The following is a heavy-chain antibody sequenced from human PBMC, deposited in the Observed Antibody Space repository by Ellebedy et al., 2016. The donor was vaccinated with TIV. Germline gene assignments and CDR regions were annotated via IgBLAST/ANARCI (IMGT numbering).Heavy chain of an antibody. J-gene: IGHJ4*02. CDR3: TRGRRYGNNPFDY. CDR2: ISFDGSSK. V-gene: IGHV3-30*03. Sequence: GGSLRLSXAASALTFSAYGMHWVRQAPGEGLEWVALISFDGSSKYYADSVKGRFTISRDNSKNTLYLHMNSLRAEDTAVYYCTRGRRYGNNPFDYWGQGTLVTVSS. CDR1: ALTFSAYG. D-gene: IGHD5-24*01.